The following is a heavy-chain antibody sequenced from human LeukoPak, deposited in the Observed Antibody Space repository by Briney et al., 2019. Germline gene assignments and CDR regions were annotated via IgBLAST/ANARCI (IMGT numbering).Heavy chain of an antibody. CDR1: GGSMSSYY. D-gene: IGHD6-13*01. J-gene: IGHJ4*02. CDR2: IYYSGNT. Sequence: PSETPSLTCTVSGGSMSSYYWSWIRQPPGKGLEWIGYIYYSGNTNYNPSLKSRVSISLDTSKNQFSLKLNSVTAADRAVYYCARARYSSSWEVFDHWGQGSLVTVSS. V-gene: IGHV4-59*01. CDR3: ARARYSSSWEVFDH.